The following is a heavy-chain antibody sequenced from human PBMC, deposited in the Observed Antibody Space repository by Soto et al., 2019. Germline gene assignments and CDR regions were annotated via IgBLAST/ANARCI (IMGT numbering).Heavy chain of an antibody. CDR1: GFTFSSYA. J-gene: IGHJ4*02. CDR3: AKGGSSGWQSYLFDY. V-gene: IGHV3-23*01. CDR2: MSGSGGST. D-gene: IGHD6-19*01. Sequence: EVQRLESGGGLVQPGGSLRLSCAASGFTFSSYAMSWVRQAPGKGLEWVSAMSGSGGSTYYADSVKGRFTISRDNSKNTLYLQMNSLRAEDTAVYYCAKGGSSGWQSYLFDYWGQGTLVTVSS.